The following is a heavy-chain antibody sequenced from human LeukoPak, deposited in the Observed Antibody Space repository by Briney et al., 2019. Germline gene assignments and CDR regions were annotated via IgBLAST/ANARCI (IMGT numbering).Heavy chain of an antibody. CDR3: VKAAKVVVYAFDI. D-gene: IGHD2-15*01. V-gene: IGHV3-23*01. J-gene: IGHJ3*02. CDR1: GLRFGDHA. CDR2: ITGSGGRT. Sequence: GGSLRLSCTGSGLRFGDHAVGWVRQAPGKGLEWVSAITGSGGRTYYADSVKGRFTISRDNSKNTVYVQMNSLRAEDTAVYYCVKAAKVVVYAFDIWGQGTMVTVSS.